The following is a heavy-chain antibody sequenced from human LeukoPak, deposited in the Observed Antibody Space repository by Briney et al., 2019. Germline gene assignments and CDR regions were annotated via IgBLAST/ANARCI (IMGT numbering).Heavy chain of an antibody. V-gene: IGHV1-18*01. CDR3: ARDGSSSSFDY. CDR2: ISGYNGNT. D-gene: IGHD6-6*01. Sequence: ASVKVSCKAPGYTFTSYGISWVRQAPGQGPEWMGWISGYNGNTDYAQKFQGRVIMTTDTSTSTAYMELRSLRSDDTAVYYCARDGSSSSFDYWGQGTLVTVSS. J-gene: IGHJ4*02. CDR1: GYTFTSYG.